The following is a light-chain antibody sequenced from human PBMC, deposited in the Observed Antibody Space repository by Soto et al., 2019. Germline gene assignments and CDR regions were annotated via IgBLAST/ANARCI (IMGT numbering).Light chain of an antibody. CDR2: GAS. V-gene: IGKV3-15*01. CDR3: QQDKSWPLT. J-gene: IGKJ4*01. Sequence: EIVMTQSPATLSVSPGERATLSCRASPSVSNNLAWSQQKPGHAPRLLIYGASTRATGIPDRFSGSGSGTDVTLTISSLHSSAFAVYYGQQDKSWPLTFGGGTKVSIK. CDR1: PSVSNN.